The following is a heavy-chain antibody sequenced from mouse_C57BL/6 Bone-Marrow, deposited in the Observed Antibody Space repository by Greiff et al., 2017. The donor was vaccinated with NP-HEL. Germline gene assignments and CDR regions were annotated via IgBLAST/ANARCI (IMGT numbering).Heavy chain of an antibody. CDR3: ARGVYCLFDY. CDR2: IYPRSGNT. CDR1: GYTFPSYG. J-gene: IGHJ2*01. Sequence: VQLKESGAELARPGASVKLSCKASGYTFPSYGISWVKQRTGQGLEWIGEIYPRSGNTYYNEKFKGKATLTADKSSSTAYMELRSLTSEDSAVYFCARGVYCLFDYWGQGTTLTVSS. D-gene: IGHD1-1*01. V-gene: IGHV1-81*01.